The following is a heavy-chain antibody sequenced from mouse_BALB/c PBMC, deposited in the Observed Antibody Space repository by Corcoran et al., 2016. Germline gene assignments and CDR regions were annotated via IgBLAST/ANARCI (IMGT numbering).Heavy chain of an antibody. Sequence: QIQLVQYGPAQKKPGETVKISCKASGSTFTNYGMNWVKQAPGKGLQWMGWINTYTGEPTYADYFKGRFAFSLDTSDSTAYLQINNLKNEDTATYFCAREPYAMDYWGQGTSVTVSS. J-gene: IGHJ4*01. CDR3: AREPYAMDY. V-gene: IGHV9-3-1*01. CDR1: GSTFTNYG. CDR2: INTYTGEP.